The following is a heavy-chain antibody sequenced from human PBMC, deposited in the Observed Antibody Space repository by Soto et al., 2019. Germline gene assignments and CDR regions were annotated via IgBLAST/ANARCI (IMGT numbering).Heavy chain of an antibody. CDR3: AASYGSGYRAFDY. CDR2: INPIVSMS. V-gene: IGHV1-69*02. D-gene: IGHD3-10*01. Sequence: QVQLVQSGTEVKKPGSSVQVSCKASGDTFSFYTITWVRQAPGLGLEWVGRINPIVSMSNYAKKFQGRVSMTADKSTGTAYMELRSLRSDDTAMYFCAASYGSGYRAFDYWGQGALVIVSS. J-gene: IGHJ4*02. CDR1: GDTFSFYT.